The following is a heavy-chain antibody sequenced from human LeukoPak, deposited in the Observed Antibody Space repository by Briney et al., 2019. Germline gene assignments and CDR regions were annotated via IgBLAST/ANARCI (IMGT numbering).Heavy chain of an antibody. D-gene: IGHD2-8*02. CDR2: IGYTGTT. CDR3: ARRMGSGATYPRTFDY. V-gene: IGHV4-39*01. J-gene: IGHJ4*02. Sequence: SETLSLTCTVPGGSISTRNHYWGWLRPPPGKGLEWIGSIGYTGTTNSNPSLKSRVTLSVDTSKNQVSLTLSSVTAADTAVYFCARRMGSGATYPRTFDYWGQGTLVTVSS. CDR1: GGSISTRNHY.